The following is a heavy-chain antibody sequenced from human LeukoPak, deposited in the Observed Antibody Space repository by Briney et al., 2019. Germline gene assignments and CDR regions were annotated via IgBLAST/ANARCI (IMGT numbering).Heavy chain of an antibody. D-gene: IGHD6-19*01. J-gene: IGHJ2*01. CDR3: ARGVRAVAGGYWYFDL. CDR2: IGTAGDT. CDR1: GFTFSSYD. V-gene: IGHV3-13*01. Sequence: PGGSLRLSCAASGFTFSSYDMHWVRQATGKGLEWVSAIGTAGDTYYPGSVKGRFTISRENAKNSLYLQMNSLRAGDTAVYYCARGVRAVAGGYWYFDLWGRGTLVTVSS.